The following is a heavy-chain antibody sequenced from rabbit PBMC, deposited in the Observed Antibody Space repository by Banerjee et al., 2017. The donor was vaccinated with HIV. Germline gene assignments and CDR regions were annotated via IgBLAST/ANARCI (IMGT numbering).Heavy chain of an antibody. J-gene: IGHJ4*01. CDR1: GFSFSSGCW. Sequence: QEQLEESGGDLVKPEGSLTLTCTASGFSFSSGCWICWVRQAPGKGLEWIACIYTGSGGSTDYASWAKGRFTISKTSSTTVTLQMTSLTVADTATYFCARQYTGYGGYRQFDLWGPGTLVTVS. V-gene: IGHV1S45*01. CDR3: ARQYTGYGGYRQFDL. D-gene: IGHD1-1*01. CDR2: IYTGSGGST.